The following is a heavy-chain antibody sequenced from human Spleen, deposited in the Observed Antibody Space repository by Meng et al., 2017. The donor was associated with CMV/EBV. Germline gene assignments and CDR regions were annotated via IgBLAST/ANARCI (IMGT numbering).Heavy chain of an antibody. V-gene: IGHV4-39*07. D-gene: IGHD2-21*02. Sequence: QGQLKESGPGLVKPSQTLPLSCTVSGGSISSTSYYWGWIRQPPGKGLEWIGSIYYTGTTYYNPSLKSRVTISIDRSKNQFSLNLNFVTAADTAVYYCARVGALIFVETEYWFDPWGQGTLVTVSS. J-gene: IGHJ5*02. CDR3: ARVGALIFVETEYWFDP. CDR2: IYYTGTT. CDR1: GGSISSTSYY.